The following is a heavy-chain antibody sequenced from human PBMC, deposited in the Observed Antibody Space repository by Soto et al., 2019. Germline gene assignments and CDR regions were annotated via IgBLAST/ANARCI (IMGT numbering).Heavy chain of an antibody. J-gene: IGHJ4*02. CDR1: GGSFSGYY. CDR3: ARSGADDILTGYADY. D-gene: IGHD3-9*01. CDR2: INHSGST. V-gene: IGHV4-34*01. Sequence: PSETLSLTCAVYGGSFSGYYWSWIRQPPGKGLEWIGEINHSGSTNYNPSLKSRVTISVDTSKNQFSLKLSSVTAADTAVYYCARSGADDILTGYADYWGQGTLVTVSS.